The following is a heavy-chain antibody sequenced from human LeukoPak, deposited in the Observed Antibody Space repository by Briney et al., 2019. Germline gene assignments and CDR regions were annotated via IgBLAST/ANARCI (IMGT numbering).Heavy chain of an antibody. Sequence: GGSLRLSCAASGFTFSSYWMSWVRQAPGTGLEWVANIHQDGSEKYYVDSVKGRFTISRDNAKNSLYMQMNSLRAEDTAIYYCGRESSSSTFDYWGQGTLVTVSS. CDR2: IHQDGSEK. CDR3: GRESSSSTFDY. D-gene: IGHD5/OR15-5a*01. V-gene: IGHV3-7*01. CDR1: GFTFSSYW. J-gene: IGHJ4*02.